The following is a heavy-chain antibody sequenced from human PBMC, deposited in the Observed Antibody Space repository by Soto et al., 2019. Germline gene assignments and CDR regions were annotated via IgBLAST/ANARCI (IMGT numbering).Heavy chain of an antibody. CDR3: ARGGKGGFER. V-gene: IGHV3-74*01. J-gene: IGHJ6*02. D-gene: IGHD1-26*01. CDR2: IHSDGSST. CDR1: GFTFNYYW. Sequence: GGSLRLSCAASGFTFNYYWMHWVRQAPGQGLVWVSHIHSDGSSTTYADSVKGRFTISRDNAKNTLYLQMNSLRAEDTAVYYCARGGKGGFERWGQETRVAVSS.